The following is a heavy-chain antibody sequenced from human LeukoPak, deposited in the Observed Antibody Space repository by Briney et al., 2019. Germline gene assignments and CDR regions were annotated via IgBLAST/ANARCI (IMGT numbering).Heavy chain of an antibody. D-gene: IGHD2-8*01. CDR2: IIPIFGTA. CDR3: ARDGLYCTNGVCSSDI. V-gene: IGHV1-69*01. Sequence: GSSVKVSCKVSGGTFSSYAISWVRQAPGQGLEWMGGIIPIFGTANYAQKFQGRVTITADESTSTAYMELSSLRSADTAVYYCARDGLYCTNGVCSSDIWGQGTLVTVSS. CDR1: GGTFSSYA. J-gene: IGHJ3*02.